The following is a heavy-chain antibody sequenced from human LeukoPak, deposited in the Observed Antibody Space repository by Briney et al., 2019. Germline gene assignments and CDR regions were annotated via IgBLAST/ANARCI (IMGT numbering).Heavy chain of an antibody. Sequence: GGSLRLSCAASGFTSSDYYMSWIRQAPGKGLEWVSYISSSGSTIYYADSVKGRFTISRDNSKNTLYLQMNSLRAEDTAVYYCAKVAAAGYLNFDYWGQGTLVTVSS. D-gene: IGHD6-13*01. CDR2: ISSSGSTI. CDR1: GFTSSDYY. CDR3: AKVAAAGYLNFDY. J-gene: IGHJ4*02. V-gene: IGHV3-11*01.